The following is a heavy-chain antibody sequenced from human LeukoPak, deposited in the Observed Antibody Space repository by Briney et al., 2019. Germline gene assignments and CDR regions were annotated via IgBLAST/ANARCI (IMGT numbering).Heavy chain of an antibody. Sequence: SETLSLTCTVCGGSISSGSYYWSWIRQPAGKGLEWIGRIYTSGSTNYNPSLKSRVTISVDTSKNQFSLKLSCVTAADTAVYYCVRHRGYCSGGSCYNWFDPWGQGTLVPVSS. CDR3: VRHRGYCSGGSCYNWFDP. V-gene: IGHV4-61*02. CDR1: GGSISSGSYY. D-gene: IGHD2-15*01. J-gene: IGHJ5*02. CDR2: IYTSGST.